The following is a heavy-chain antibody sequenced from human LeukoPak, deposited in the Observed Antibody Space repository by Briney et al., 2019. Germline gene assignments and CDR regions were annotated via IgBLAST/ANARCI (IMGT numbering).Heavy chain of an antibody. Sequence: PGGSLRLSCAASGFTFSSYSMNWVRQAPGKGLEWVSSISSSSSYIYYADSVKGRFTISRDNSKNTLYLQMNSLRAEDTAVYYCAKVLGYSSSFPLSFDYWGQGTLVTVSS. CDR1: GFTFSSYS. V-gene: IGHV3-21*04. CDR2: ISSSSSYI. D-gene: IGHD6-13*01. J-gene: IGHJ4*02. CDR3: AKVLGYSSSFPLSFDY.